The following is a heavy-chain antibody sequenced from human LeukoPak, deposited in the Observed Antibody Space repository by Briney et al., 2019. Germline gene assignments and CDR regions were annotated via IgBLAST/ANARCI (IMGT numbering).Heavy chain of an antibody. V-gene: IGHV1-8*01. J-gene: IGHJ5*02. CDR2: MNPNSGNT. CDR3: ARTLGIARIAVGYWFGP. CDR1: GYTFTSYD. D-gene: IGHD6-19*01. Sequence: ASVKVSCKASGYTFTSYDINWVRQATGQGLEWMGWMNPNSGNTGYAQKFQGRVTMTRNTSISTAYMELSSLRSEDTAVYYCARTLGIARIAVGYWFGPWGQGTLVTVSS.